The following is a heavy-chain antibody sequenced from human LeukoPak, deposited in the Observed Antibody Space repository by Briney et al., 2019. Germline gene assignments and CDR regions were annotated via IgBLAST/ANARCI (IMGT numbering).Heavy chain of an antibody. D-gene: IGHD5-24*01. CDR3: ARGLHETQHAFDI. J-gene: IGHJ3*02. Sequence: ASVKVSCKASGYTFTSYYMHWVRQAPGRGLEWMGIINPSGGSTSYAQKFQGRVTMTRDTSTSTVYMELSSLRSEDTAVYYYARGLHETQHAFDIWGQGTMVTVSS. CDR2: INPSGGST. V-gene: IGHV1-46*01. CDR1: GYTFTSYY.